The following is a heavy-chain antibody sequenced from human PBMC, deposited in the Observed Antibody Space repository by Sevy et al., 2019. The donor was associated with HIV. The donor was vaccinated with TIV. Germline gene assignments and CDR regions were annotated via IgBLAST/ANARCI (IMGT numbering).Heavy chain of an antibody. CDR3: ARNNGIAVAEWIFPLDY. CDR2: INPNSGGT. CDR1: GYTFTGYY. D-gene: IGHD6-19*01. Sequence: ASVKVSCKASGYTFTGYYMHWVRQAPGQGLEWMGWINPNSGGTNYAQKFQGRVTMTRDTSISTAYMELSGLRSDDTAVYYCARNNGIAVAEWIFPLDYWGQGTLVTVSS. J-gene: IGHJ4*02. V-gene: IGHV1-2*02.